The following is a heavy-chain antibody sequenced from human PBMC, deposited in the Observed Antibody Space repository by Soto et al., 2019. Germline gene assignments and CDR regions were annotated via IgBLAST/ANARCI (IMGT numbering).Heavy chain of an antibody. CDR2: IYWDDDK. D-gene: IGHD2-2*01. J-gene: IGHJ6*03. CDR3: AHRRPAPRGDCSSTSCPKLGYYYYMDV. CDR1: GFSLSTSGVG. V-gene: IGHV2-5*02. Sequence: GSGPTLVNPTQTLTLTCTFSGFSLSTSGVGVGWIRQPPGKALEWLALIYWDDDKRYSPSLKSRLTITKDTSKNQVVLTMTNMDPVDTATYYCAHRRPAPRGDCSSTSCPKLGYYYYMDVWGKGTTVTVSS.